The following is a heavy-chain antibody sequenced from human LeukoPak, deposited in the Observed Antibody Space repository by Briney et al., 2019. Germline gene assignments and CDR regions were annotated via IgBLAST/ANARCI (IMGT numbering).Heavy chain of an antibody. J-gene: IGHJ5*02. CDR3: AKGRSNYGYNWFDP. V-gene: IGHV3-33*06. CDR1: GFTFSSYG. Sequence: PGGSLRLSCAASGFTFSSYGMHWVRQAPGKGLEWVAVIWYDGSNKYYADSVKGRFTISRDNSKNTLYLQMNSLRAEDTAVYYCAKGRSNYGYNWFDPWGQGTLVTVSS. CDR2: IWYDGSNK. D-gene: IGHD4-11*01.